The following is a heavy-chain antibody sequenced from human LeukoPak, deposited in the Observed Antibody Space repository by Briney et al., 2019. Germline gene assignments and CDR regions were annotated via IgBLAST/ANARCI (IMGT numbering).Heavy chain of an antibody. Sequence: PGGSLRLSCAASGFTFSSYAIHWVRQAPGKGLEWVAVISYDGSNKYYADSVKGRFTISRDNSKNTLYLQMNSLRAEDTAVYYCAREIRTPTYYYDSSGNNLFDYWGQGTLVTVSS. CDR1: GFTFSSYA. CDR2: ISYDGSNK. V-gene: IGHV3-30-3*01. J-gene: IGHJ4*02. D-gene: IGHD3-22*01. CDR3: AREIRTPTYYYDSSGNNLFDY.